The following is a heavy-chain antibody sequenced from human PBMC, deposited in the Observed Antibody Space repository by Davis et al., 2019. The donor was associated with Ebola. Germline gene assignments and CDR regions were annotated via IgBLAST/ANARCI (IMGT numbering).Heavy chain of an antibody. CDR3: ARDGEYCTNGICSTYFDN. V-gene: IGHV3-64*04. CDR1: GFTFSSYA. Sequence: RGSLRLSCSASGFTFSSYAMHWVRQAPGKGLVYVSAISSNGGSTYYADSVKGRFTLSRDNSKNTLYLQMNNLRAEDTAVYYCARDGEYCTNGICSTYFDNWGQGTLVTVSS. J-gene: IGHJ4*02. CDR2: ISSNGGST. D-gene: IGHD2-8*01.